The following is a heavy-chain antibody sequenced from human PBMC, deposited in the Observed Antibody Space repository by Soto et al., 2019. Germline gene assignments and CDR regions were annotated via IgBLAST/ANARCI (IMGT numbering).Heavy chain of an antibody. D-gene: IGHD2-2*01. CDR3: ARGGCSTTSCLAD. CDR2: ISTDGSDT. CDR1: GFIFSGYD. Sequence: EVQLVESGGGLVQPGGSLRLSCAASGFIFSGYDMHWVRQAAGKGLAWVARISTDGSDTNYADSVRGRFTISKDYAKNMLYLQMNSLSAEDTAVYYCARGGCSTTSCLADWGQGTLVTVSS. J-gene: IGHJ4*02. V-gene: IGHV3-74*01.